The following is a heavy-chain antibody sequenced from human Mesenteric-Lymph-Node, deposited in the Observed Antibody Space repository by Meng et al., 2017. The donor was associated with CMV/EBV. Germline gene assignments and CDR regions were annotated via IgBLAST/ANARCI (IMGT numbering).Heavy chain of an antibody. CDR2: MNQDGGET. V-gene: IGHV3-7*01. CDR3: ARERGGDFTILDF. CDR1: GFNFNNYW. J-gene: IGHJ4*02. Sequence: GESLKISCAASGFNFNNYWMSWVRQAPGKGLEWVANMNQDGGETYYVGSVKGRFTISRDNAKNSLFLQMNSLRAEDTATYYCARERGGDFTILDFWGQGTLVTVSS. D-gene: IGHD3-3*01.